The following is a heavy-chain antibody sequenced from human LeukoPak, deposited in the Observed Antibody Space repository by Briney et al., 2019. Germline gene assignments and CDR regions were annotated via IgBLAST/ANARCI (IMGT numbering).Heavy chain of an antibody. V-gene: IGHV1-2*02. J-gene: IGHJ4*02. CDR2: INPNSGGT. Sequence: APVKVSCKASGYTSTDHYMHWVRQAPGQGLEWMGWINPNSGGTNYAQKFHDRVTMTRDTSTSTVYMELTNLRSDDTAVYYCARPRGNSVWDLEYWGQGSLVTVSS. CDR3: ARPRGNSVWDLEY. CDR1: GYTSTDHY. D-gene: IGHD4-23*01.